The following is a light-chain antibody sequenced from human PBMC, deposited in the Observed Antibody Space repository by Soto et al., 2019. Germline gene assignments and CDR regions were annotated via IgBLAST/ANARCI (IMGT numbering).Light chain of an antibody. CDR2: GAS. Sequence: DIVLTQSPGTLSLSPGETATLSCRASQSVRSNYLAWYQHKIGQAPRLLIYGASSRATGIPDRITGSGSGTDFTLTIRRLEPEDFAVYFCQQYVSSPLTFGGGTKVEIK. CDR1: QSVRSNY. V-gene: IGKV3-20*01. CDR3: QQYVSSPLT. J-gene: IGKJ4*01.